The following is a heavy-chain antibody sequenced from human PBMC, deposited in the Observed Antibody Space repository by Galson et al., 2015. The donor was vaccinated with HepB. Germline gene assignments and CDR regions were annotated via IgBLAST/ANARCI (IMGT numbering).Heavy chain of an antibody. CDR3: ARRYYYDTSGYYAFDY. D-gene: IGHD3-22*01. CDR2: INPSGGSF. Sequence: SVKVSCKASGDTFSSYAISWVRQAPGQGLEWMGIINPSGGSFYAQKFQGRVTMTRDTSTSTVYMELSRLRSEDTAVYFCARRYYYDTSGYYAFDYWGQGTLVTVSS. V-gene: IGHV1-46*01. J-gene: IGHJ4*02. CDR1: GDTFSSYA.